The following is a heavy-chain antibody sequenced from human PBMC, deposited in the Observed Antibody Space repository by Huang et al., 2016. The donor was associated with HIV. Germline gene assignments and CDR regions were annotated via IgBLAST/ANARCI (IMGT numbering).Heavy chain of an antibody. CDR3: AKADSGAAAGSLVDY. CDR2: ITGRGSSS. D-gene: IGHD6-13*01. V-gene: IGHV3-23*01. J-gene: IGHJ4*02. Sequence: EVQLLESGGGLVQPGGSLRLSCAASGFTFSRYVMGWVRQARGKGLEWVSSITGRGSSSYYADSMKGRFTISRDKSKNTLYLQMNSLRAEDTAIYYCAKADSGAAAGSLVDYWGQGTLVTVSS. CDR1: GFTFSRYV.